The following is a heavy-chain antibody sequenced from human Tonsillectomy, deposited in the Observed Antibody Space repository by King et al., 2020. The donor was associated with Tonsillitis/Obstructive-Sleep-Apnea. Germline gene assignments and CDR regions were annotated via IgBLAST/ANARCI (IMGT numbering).Heavy chain of an antibody. V-gene: IGHV4-39*01. CDR3: AGQVGSGRWTFDY. Sequence: QLQESGPGLVKPSETLSLTCTVSGGSISNSSYFWGWIRQPPGKGLEWIGTIYYTGRTYYSPSLKSRVTISVDTSKSQFSLKLSSVTAADTAVYYCAGQVGSGRWTFDYWGQGTLVTVSS. D-gene: IGHD3-10*01. CDR1: GGSISNSSYF. CDR2: IYYTGRT. J-gene: IGHJ4*02.